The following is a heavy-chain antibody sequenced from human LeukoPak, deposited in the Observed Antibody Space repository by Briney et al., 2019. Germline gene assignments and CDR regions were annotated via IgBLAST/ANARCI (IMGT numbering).Heavy chain of an antibody. D-gene: IGHD6-6*01. CDR2: ISISSTHI. CDR3: ARSEHSSSSFDY. CDR1: GFALSSYS. V-gene: IGHV3-21*01. Sequence: WGSLRLSCAAAGFALSSYSINWVRQAPGKGLEWVSYISISSTHIYYADSVKGRFTISRDNARNSLYLQMTSLRAEDTAIYYCARSEHSSSSFDYWGQGTIVTSSS. J-gene: IGHJ4*02.